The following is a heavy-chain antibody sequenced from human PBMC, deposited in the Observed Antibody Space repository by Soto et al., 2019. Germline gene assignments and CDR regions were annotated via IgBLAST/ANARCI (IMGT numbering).Heavy chain of an antibody. CDR3: AKTAETIYYDILTGYPDY. J-gene: IGHJ4*02. V-gene: IGHV3-23*01. Sequence: GGSLRLSCAASGFTFRRYSLSWVRQAPGKGLEWVSAISGSGGSTYYAASVKGRFPISSDNSKNTLYLQMNSLRAEDTAVYYCAKTAETIYYDILTGYPDYWGQGTLVTVSS. CDR1: GFTFRRYS. D-gene: IGHD3-9*01. CDR2: ISGSGGST.